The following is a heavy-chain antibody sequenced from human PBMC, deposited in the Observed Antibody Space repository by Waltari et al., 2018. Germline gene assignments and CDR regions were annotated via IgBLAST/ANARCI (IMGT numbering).Heavy chain of an antibody. CDR3: ARRGTVSETGAFDM. Sequence: QLQLQESGPGLVKPSETLSLTCTVSGCSISRSNEYWGWIRQHPGKGLEWIGNIYFSGSTDYNPSLVSRVTISIDTSKNQFFLRLTSVTAVDTALYYCARRGTVSETGAFDMRGQGTVVTVSS. D-gene: IGHD3-16*01. V-gene: IGHV4-39*01. CDR1: GCSISRSNEY. CDR2: IYFSGST. J-gene: IGHJ3*02.